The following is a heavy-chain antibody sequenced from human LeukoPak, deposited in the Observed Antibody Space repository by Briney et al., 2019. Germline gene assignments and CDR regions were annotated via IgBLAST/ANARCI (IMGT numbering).Heavy chain of an antibody. CDR3: AKGGFYDFWSGYYRFDY. D-gene: IGHD3-3*01. J-gene: IGHJ4*02. CDR2: ISWNSGSI. CDR1: GFTFDDYA. V-gene: IGHV3-9*01. Sequence: GGSLRLSCAASGFTFDDYAMHWVRQAPGKGLEWVSGISWNSGSIGYADSVKGRFTISRDNAKNSLYLQMNSLRAEDTALYYCAKGGFYDFWSGYYRFDYWGQGTLVTVSS.